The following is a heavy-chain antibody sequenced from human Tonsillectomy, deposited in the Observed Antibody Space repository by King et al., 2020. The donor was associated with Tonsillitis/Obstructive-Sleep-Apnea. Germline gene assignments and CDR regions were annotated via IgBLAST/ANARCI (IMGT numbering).Heavy chain of an antibody. D-gene: IGHD6-6*01. CDR3: ARLKVVGSSSAGAFDY. V-gene: IGHV5-51*01. CDR1: GYSFSSSW. Sequence: QLVQSGAEVKKPGESLKISCKGSGYSFSSSWIGWVRQMPGKGLEWMGIIYPDDSDTRYSPSFQGQVTTSADKSISTAYLQWSSLKASDTAMYYCARLKVVGSSSAGAFDYWGQGTLVTGSS. CDR2: IYPDDSDT. J-gene: IGHJ4*02.